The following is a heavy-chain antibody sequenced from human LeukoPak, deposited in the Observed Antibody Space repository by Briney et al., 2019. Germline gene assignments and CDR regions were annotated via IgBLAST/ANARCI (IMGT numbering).Heavy chain of an antibody. J-gene: IGHJ1*01. CDR3: AKDMQGSY. D-gene: IGHD2-2*01. Sequence: GGSLTPASAASGFSFSSAAITWVRQAPGKGLEWVSLISYNGANSYYADSVKGRFTISRDNSKNTLYLQMSSLRAEDTAIYYCAKDMQGSYWGQGTRVTVSS. V-gene: IGHV3-23*01. CDR1: GFSFSSAA. CDR2: ISYNGANS.